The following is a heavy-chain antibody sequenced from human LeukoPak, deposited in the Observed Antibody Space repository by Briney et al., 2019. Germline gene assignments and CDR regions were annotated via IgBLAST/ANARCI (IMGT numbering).Heavy chain of an antibody. D-gene: IGHD5-24*01. CDR3: AKDRHPDRTDGYYFEH. CDR1: AFTFSTYG. Sequence: GRSLRLSCAASAFTFSTYGMHWVRQAPGKGLEWVAVILYDGNNKYYADSVSGRFTISRDNSKNTLYLQMNSLRPEDTAVYYCAKDRHPDRTDGYYFEHWGQGTLVTVSS. CDR2: ILYDGNNK. J-gene: IGHJ4*02. V-gene: IGHV3-30*18.